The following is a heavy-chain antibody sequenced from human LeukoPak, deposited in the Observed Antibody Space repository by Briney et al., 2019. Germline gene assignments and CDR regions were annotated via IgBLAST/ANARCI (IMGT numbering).Heavy chain of an antibody. CDR2: IYYSGST. Sequence: SSETLSLTCTVSGGSISSSSYYWGWIRQPPGKGLEWIGSIYYSGSTYYNPSLKSRVTISVDTSKNQFSLKLSSVTAADTAVYYCARRNVRRYQLLMLGAFDIWGQGTMVTVSS. D-gene: IGHD2-2*01. V-gene: IGHV4-39*01. CDR3: ARRNVRRYQLLMLGAFDI. J-gene: IGHJ3*02. CDR1: GGSISSSSYY.